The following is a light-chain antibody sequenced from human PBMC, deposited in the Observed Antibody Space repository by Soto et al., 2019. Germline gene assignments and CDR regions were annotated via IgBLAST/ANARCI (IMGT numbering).Light chain of an antibody. J-gene: IGKJ2*01. CDR1: QSISSW. CDR2: KAS. CDR3: QQYNSYPYT. V-gene: IGKV1-5*03. Sequence: DIQMTQSPSTLSASVGDRVTITCRASQSISSWLAWYQQKPGKAPKLLIYKASTLESGVPSRFSGSGSGTEFTLTISSLQPDDSATYYCQQYNSYPYTFGQGTKLEIK.